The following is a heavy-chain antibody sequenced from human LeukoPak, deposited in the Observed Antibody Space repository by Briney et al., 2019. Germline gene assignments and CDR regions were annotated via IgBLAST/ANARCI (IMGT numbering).Heavy chain of an antibody. CDR1: GGSISSSSYY. CDR3: ARKLAYCGGHCYSRGDV. V-gene: IGHV4-39*01. Sequence: SETLSLTCTVSGGSISSSSYYWGSIRQPPGKGLEWIGSIYYSGSTYYNPSLKSRVTISVDTSKNQFSLKLSSVTAADTAVYYCARKLAYCGGHCYSRGDVWGKGTTVTVSS. J-gene: IGHJ6*04. D-gene: IGHD2-21*01. CDR2: IYYSGST.